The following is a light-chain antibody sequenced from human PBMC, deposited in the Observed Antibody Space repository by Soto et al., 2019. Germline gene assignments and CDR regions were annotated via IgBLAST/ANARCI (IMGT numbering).Light chain of an antibody. Sequence: DIHMTQSPSTLSASVGERVTTTCRASQSISIWLAWYQQKPGKAPNLLIYKTSSLETGVPSRFSGSGSGTEFTLTISSLQPDDFATYYCQHWNDYSWTFGQGTKVEVK. CDR2: KTS. CDR1: QSISIW. J-gene: IGKJ1*01. V-gene: IGKV1-5*03. CDR3: QHWNDYSWT.